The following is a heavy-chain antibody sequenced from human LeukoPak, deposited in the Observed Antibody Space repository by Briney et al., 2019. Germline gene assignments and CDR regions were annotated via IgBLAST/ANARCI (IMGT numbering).Heavy chain of an antibody. V-gene: IGHV1-69*04. CDR1: GGTFSSYA. CDR2: IIPIFGIA. CDR3: ARDRGYCSSTSCYLYYYYYGMDV. Sequence: ASVKVSCKASGGTFSSYAISWVRQAPGQGLEWMGRIIPIFGIANYAQKFQGRVTITADKSTSTAYMELSSLRSEDTAVYYCARDRGYCSSTSCYLYYYYYGMDVWGQGTMVTVSS. J-gene: IGHJ6*02. D-gene: IGHD2-2*01.